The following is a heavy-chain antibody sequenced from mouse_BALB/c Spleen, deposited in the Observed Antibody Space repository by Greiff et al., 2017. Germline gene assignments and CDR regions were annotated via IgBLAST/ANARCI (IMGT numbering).Heavy chain of an antibody. J-gene: IGHJ4*01. D-gene: IGHD4-1*02. CDR3: ATNWNDYAMDY. CDR2: IYPYNGGT. CDR1: GYTFTDYN. Sequence: VQLQQSGPELVKPGASVKISCKASGYTFTDYNMHWVKQSHGKSLEWIGYIYPYNGGTGYNQKFKSKATLTVDNSSSTAYMELRSLTSEDSAVYYCATNWNDYAMDYWGQGTSVTVSS. V-gene: IGHV1S29*02.